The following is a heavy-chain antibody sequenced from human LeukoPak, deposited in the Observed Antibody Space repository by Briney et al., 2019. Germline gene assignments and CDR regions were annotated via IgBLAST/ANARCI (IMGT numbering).Heavy chain of an antibody. CDR3: ARSYYYDSSGYYILNAFDI. CDR1: GGTFSSYA. CDR2: IIPIFGTA. J-gene: IGHJ3*02. V-gene: IGHV1-69*05. Sequence: SVKVSCNASGGTFSSYAISWVRQAPGQGLEGMGGIIPIFGTANYAQKFQGRVTITTDESTSTAYMELSSLRSEDTAVYYCARSYYYDSSGYYILNAFDIWGQGTMVTVSS. D-gene: IGHD3-22*01.